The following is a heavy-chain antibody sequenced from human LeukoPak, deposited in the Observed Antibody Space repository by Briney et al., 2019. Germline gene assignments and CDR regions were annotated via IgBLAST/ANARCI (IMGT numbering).Heavy chain of an antibody. V-gene: IGHV1-69*04. CDR1: GGTFSSYA. CDR3: ASDHVSDELPPECDMEWLSCHYYYYGMDV. Sequence: SVKVSCKASGGTFSSYAISGVRQAPGQGLEWMGGIIPSLGIANYAQKFQGRVTITADKSTSTAYMELSSLRSEDTAVHYCASDHVSDELPPECDMEWLSCHYYYYGMDVWGQGTTVTVSS. CDR2: IIPSLGIA. D-gene: IGHD3-3*01. J-gene: IGHJ6*02.